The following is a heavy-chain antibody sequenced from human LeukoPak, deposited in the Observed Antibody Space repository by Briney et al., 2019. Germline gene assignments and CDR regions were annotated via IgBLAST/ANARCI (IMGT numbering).Heavy chain of an antibody. V-gene: IGHV3-23*01. J-gene: IGHJ4*02. CDR3: AKDQGSGYSVFPYYFDY. D-gene: IGHD3-22*01. CDR1: GFTFSSYA. CDR2: ISGSGGST. Sequence: GGSLRLSCAASGFTFSSYAMSWVRQAPGKGLEWVSAISGSGGSTYYADSVKGRFTISRDNSKNTLYLQMNSLRAEDTAVYYCAKDQGSGYSVFPYYFDYWGQGTLVTVSS.